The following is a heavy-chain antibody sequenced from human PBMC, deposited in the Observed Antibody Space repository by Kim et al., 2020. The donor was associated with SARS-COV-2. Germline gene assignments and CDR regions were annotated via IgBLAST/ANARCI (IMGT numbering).Heavy chain of an antibody. D-gene: IGHD6-13*01. CDR3: ARQDSSSWPSFAEYFQH. V-gene: IGHV4-39*01. J-gene: IGHJ1*01. CDR2: IYYSGST. Sequence: SETLSLTCTVSGGSISSSSYYWGWIRQPPGKGLEWIGSIYYSGSTYYNPSLKSRVTISVDTSKNQFSLKLSSVTAADTAVYYCARQDSSSWPSFAEYFQHWGQGTLVTVSS. CDR1: GGSISSSSYY.